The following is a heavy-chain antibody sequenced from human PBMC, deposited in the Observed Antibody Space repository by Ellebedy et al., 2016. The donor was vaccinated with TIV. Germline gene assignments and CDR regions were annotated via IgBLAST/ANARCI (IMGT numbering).Heavy chain of an antibody. V-gene: IGHV3-13*01. CDR1: GFTFSSYD. Sequence: GESLKISCAASGFTFSSYDMHWVRQGTGKGLEWVSAIGTAGDTYYPGSVKGRFTISRENAKNSLYLQITSLRAEDTAVDYCARLRFGDTAVDYWGQGTLVTVSS. J-gene: IGHJ4*03. CDR2: IGTAGDT. D-gene: IGHD2-21*01. CDR3: ARLRFGDTAVDY.